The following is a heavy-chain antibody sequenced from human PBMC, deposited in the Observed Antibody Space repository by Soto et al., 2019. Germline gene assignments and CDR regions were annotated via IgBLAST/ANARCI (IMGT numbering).Heavy chain of an antibody. CDR2: SIPILGIA. CDR1: GGTFSSYT. Sequence: QVQLVQSGAEVKKPGSSVKVSCKASGGTFSSYTISWVRQAPGQGLEWMGRSIPILGIANYAQKFQGRVTITADTSTSAAYREMSSLRSEDTAVYYCARERYCSGGSCYSGWFWFDPWGQGTLVTVSS. J-gene: IGHJ5*02. CDR3: ARERYCSGGSCYSGWFWFDP. D-gene: IGHD2-15*01. V-gene: IGHV1-69*08.